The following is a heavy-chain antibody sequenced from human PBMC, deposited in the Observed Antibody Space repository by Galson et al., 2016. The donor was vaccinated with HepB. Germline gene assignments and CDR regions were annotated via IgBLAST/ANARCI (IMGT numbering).Heavy chain of an antibody. CDR2: ILKDGVST. Sequence: SLRLSCAASGFTFSSHAMHWLRQAPGKGLEWVTVILKDGVSTYYADSVEDRFIISRDNSKSTLYLHMHSLRAEDTAVYYCASGQVADSSDPPRTWGQGTLVTVSS. CDR3: ASGQVADSSDPPRT. D-gene: IGHD6-19*01. J-gene: IGHJ5*02. V-gene: IGHV3-30-3*01. CDR1: GFTFSSHA.